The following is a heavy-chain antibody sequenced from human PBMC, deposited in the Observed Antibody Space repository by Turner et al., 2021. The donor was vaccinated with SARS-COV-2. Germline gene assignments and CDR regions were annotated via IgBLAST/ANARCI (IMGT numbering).Heavy chain of an antibody. CDR1: GVSISTDC. D-gene: IGHD5-12*01. V-gene: IGHV4-59*01. J-gene: IGHJ5*02. Sequence: QLQLQESGPGLVNPSETLSLTCTVSGVSISTDCWSWVRQSPEKGLEWIAYICYSGSTHYNSSLKSRVTISLDTSKKQFSVKLSSVTTADTAVYYCARFKLGSGYDWFDPWGQGTLVTVSS. CDR3: ARFKLGSGYDWFDP. CDR2: ICYSGST.